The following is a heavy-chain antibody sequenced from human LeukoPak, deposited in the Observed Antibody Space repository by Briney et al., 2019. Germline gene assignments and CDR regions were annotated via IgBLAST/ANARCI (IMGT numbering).Heavy chain of an antibody. V-gene: IGHV3-11*01. CDR1: GFTLSDYY. J-gene: IGHJ4*02. Sequence: GGSLRLSCAASGFTLSDYYMSWIRQAPGKGLERVSYSSSSGSTIYYADSVKGRFAISRDNAKNSLYLQMNSLRAEDTAVYYCARRRDFIDYWGQGTLVTVSS. CDR3: ARRRDFIDY. CDR2: SSSSGSTI. D-gene: IGHD3/OR15-3a*01.